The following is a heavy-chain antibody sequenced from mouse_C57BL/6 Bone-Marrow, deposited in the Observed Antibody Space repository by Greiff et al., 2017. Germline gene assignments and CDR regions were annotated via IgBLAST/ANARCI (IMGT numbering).Heavy chain of an antibody. CDR1: GFTFTDYY. CDR3: ASYYYGSSYYAMDY. CDR2: IRNKANGYTT. D-gene: IGHD1-1*01. Sequence: EVQVVESGGGLVQPGGSLSLSCAASGFTFTDYYMSWVRQPPGKALEWLGFIRNKANGYTTEYSASVKGRFTISRDNSQSILYLQMNALRAEDSATYYCASYYYGSSYYAMDYWGQGTSVTVSS. V-gene: IGHV7-3*01. J-gene: IGHJ4*01.